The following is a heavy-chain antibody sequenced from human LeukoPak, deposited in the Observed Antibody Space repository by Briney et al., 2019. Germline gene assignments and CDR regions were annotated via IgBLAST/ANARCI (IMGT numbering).Heavy chain of an antibody. D-gene: IGHD5-24*01. J-gene: IGHJ6*03. Sequence: PSETLSLTCTVSGGSISSYYWSWIRQPPGKGLEWIGYIYYSGSTNYNPSLKSRVTISVDTSKNQFSLKLSSVTAADTAVYYCARESGWLHSYYYYYYMDVWGKGTTATVSS. CDR2: IYYSGST. CDR3: ARESGWLHSYYYYYYMDV. V-gene: IGHV4-59*01. CDR1: GGSISSYY.